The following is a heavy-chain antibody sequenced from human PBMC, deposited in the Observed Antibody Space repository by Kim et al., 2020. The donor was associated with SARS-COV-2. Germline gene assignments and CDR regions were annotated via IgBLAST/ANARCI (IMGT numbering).Heavy chain of an antibody. CDR1: GGSISSYY. CDR2: IYYSGST. D-gene: IGHD1-26*01. CDR3: ARLVPEKTRMIVGAIYGMDV. Sequence: SETLSLTCTVSGGSISSYYWSWIRQPPGKGLEWIGYIYYSGSTNYNPSLKSRVTISVDTSKNQFSLKLSSVTAADTAVYYCARLVPEKTRMIVGAIYGMDVWGQGTTVTVSS. J-gene: IGHJ6*02. V-gene: IGHV4-59*01.